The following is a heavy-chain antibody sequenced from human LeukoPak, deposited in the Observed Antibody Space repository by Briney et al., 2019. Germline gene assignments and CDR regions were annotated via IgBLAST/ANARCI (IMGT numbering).Heavy chain of an antibody. D-gene: IGHD3-22*01. V-gene: IGHV4-4*02. Sequence: SETLSLTCAVSGASISTPNWWSWVRQPPGKGLEWIGEIYHSGSTNYNPSLKSRVTISVDKSKNQFSLNLRSVTAADTAVYYCARVYDSSGYWYYYYYYMDVWGKGTTVTVSS. CDR1: GASISTPNW. CDR2: IYHSGST. CDR3: ARVYDSSGYWYYYYYYMDV. J-gene: IGHJ6*03.